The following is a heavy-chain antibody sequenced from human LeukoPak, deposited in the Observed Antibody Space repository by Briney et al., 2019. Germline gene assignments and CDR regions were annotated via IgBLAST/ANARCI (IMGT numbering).Heavy chain of an antibody. CDR3: ARALVRTYYYASSSAFDI. J-gene: IGHJ3*02. V-gene: IGHV1-69*05. CDR2: IIPIFGTA. D-gene: IGHD3-22*01. Sequence: SVKVSCKASGGTFSSYAISWVRQAPGQGLEWMGRIIPIFGTANYAQKFQGRVTITTDESTSTAYMELSSLRSEDTAVYYCARALVRTYYYASSSAFDIWGQGTMVTVSS. CDR1: GGTFSSYA.